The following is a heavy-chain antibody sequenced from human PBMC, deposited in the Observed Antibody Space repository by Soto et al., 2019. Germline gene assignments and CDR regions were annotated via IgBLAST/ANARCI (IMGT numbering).Heavy chain of an antibody. D-gene: IGHD3-16*01. CDR1: GFTFRSYV. CDR3: ARWGTTGGLDV. J-gene: IGHJ1*01. V-gene: IGHV3-30*19. CDR2: TSYDGSNK. Sequence: QVQLVESGRGVVQPGTSLRVSCVASGFTFRSYVIHWVRQAPGKGLEWVALTSYDGSNKYYGDSVRGRFTISRDNSRNTVDLQMDSLRVEDTALYYCARWGTTGGLDVWGQGTLVSVSS.